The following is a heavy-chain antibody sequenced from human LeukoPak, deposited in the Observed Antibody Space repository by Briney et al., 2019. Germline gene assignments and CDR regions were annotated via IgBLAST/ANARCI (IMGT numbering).Heavy chain of an antibody. CDR1: GFTFSDYD. D-gene: IGHD3-10*01. V-gene: IGHV3-11*01. CDR3: AIGSITMGGGFFP. J-gene: IGHJ5*02. CDR2: ISSSGSSI. Sequence: GGSLRLSCAASGFTFSDYDMSWIRQAPGKGLEWVSYISSSGSSIYYADSVKGRFTISRDNAKNSLYLQMNSLKAEDTAVYYCAIGSITMGGGFFPWGQGTLVSVSS.